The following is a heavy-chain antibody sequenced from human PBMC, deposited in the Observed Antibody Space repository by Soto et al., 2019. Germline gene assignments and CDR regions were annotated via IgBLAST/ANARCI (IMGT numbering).Heavy chain of an antibody. CDR3: ARDPPRRYSYGQGLHY. CDR2: ISTYNGNT. Sequence: HVQLVQSGAEVKKPGASVKVSCKASGYTFTSYGISWVRQAPGQGLEWMGGISTYNGNTNYAQKLQGGVTMTTDTSTSTAYMEVRSLRSDDTAVYYCARDPPRRYSYGQGLHYWGQGTLVTVSS. V-gene: IGHV1-18*04. J-gene: IGHJ4*02. CDR1: GYTFTSYG. D-gene: IGHD5-18*01.